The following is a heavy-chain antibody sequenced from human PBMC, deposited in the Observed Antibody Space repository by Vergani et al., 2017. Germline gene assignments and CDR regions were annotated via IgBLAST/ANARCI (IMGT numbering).Heavy chain of an antibody. CDR1: GFTFSSYS. CDR2: IKSKTDGGTT. CDR3: TRVDYYYYYMDV. D-gene: IGHD2-15*01. V-gene: IGHV3-15*01. J-gene: IGHJ6*03. Sequence: AASGFTFSSYSMNWVRQAPGKGLEWVGRIKSKTDGGTTDYAAPVKGRFTISRDDSKNTLYLQMNSLKTEDTAVYYCTRVDYYYYYMDVWGKGTTVTVSS.